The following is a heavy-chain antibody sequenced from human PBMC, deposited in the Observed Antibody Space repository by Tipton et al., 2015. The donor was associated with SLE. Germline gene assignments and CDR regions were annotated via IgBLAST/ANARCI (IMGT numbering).Heavy chain of an antibody. D-gene: IGHD6-19*01. CDR3: ARSGQWLVQDAFDI. V-gene: IGHV4-59*11. Sequence: TLSLTCTVSGGSISSHYWSWIRQPPGKGLEWIGYIYYSGSTNYNPSLKSRVTISVDTSKNQFSLKLSSVTAADTAVYYCARSGQWLVQDAFDIWGQGPMVTVSS. CDR2: IYYSGST. J-gene: IGHJ3*02. CDR1: GGSISSHY.